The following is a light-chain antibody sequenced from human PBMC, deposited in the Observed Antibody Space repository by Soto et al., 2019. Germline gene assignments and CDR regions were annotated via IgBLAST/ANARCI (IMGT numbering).Light chain of an antibody. CDR1: QDIFNY. CDR3: QQYYSYPGIT. Sequence: IQMTQSPSSVSASVGDRVTITCRASQDIFNYLAWYQQKPGKAPKLLIYAASTLQSGVPSRFSGSGSGTDFTLTISCLQSEDFATYYCQQYYSYPGITFGEGTRMEIK. CDR2: AAS. J-gene: IGKJ5*01. V-gene: IGKV1-8*01.